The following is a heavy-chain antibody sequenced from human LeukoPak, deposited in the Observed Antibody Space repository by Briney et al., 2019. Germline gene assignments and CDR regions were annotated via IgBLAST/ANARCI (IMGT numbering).Heavy chain of an antibody. CDR3: ARAVEGQWLVPEGYDY. CDR2: IKQDGSEK. D-gene: IGHD6-19*01. Sequence: GGSLRLSCAASGFTFSSYWMSWVRQAPGKGLEWVANIKQDGSEKYYVDSVKGRFTISRDNAKNSLYLQMNSLSAEDTAVYYCARAVEGQWLVPEGYDYWGQGTLVTVSS. V-gene: IGHV3-7*01. J-gene: IGHJ4*02. CDR1: GFTFSSYW.